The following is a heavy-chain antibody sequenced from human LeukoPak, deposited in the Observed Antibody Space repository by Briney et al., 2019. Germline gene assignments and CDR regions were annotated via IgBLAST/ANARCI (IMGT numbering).Heavy chain of an antibody. CDR1: GFTFSSYA. D-gene: IGHD3-22*01. CDR3: ARDYYDSSGYYAHYY. V-gene: IGHV3-30-3*01. J-gene: IGHJ4*02. CDR2: MSYDGSSN. Sequence: GGSLRLSCAASGFTFSSYAIYWVRQAPGKGLEWVALMSYDGSSNYYADSVKGRFTISRDNSKNTLYLEINSLRPEDTAVYYCARDYYDSSGYYAHYYWGQGTLVTVSS.